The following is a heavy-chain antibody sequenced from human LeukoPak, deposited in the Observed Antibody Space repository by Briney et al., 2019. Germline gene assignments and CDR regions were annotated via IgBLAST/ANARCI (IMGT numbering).Heavy chain of an antibody. D-gene: IGHD2-2*01. CDR3: ARVHCSSTSCPLYYFDY. V-gene: IGHV1-69*02. CDR2: IIPILGIA. Sequence: GASVKVSCKASGGTFSSYTISWVRQAPGQGLEWMGRIIPILGIANYAQKFQGRVTITADKSTSTAYMELSSLRSEDTAVYYCARVHCSSTSCPLYYFDYWGQGTLVTVSS. CDR1: GGTFSSYT. J-gene: IGHJ4*02.